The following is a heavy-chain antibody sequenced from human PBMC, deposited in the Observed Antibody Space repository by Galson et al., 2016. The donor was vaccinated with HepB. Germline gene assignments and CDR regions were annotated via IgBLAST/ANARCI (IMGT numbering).Heavy chain of an antibody. J-gene: IGHJ4*02. CDR3: ARLVAYCVGDCYPY. D-gene: IGHD2-21*02. CDR2: VYFSGTT. CDR1: GGSIASSSYY. Sequence: SETLSLTCSVSGGSIASSSYYWGWIRQPPGKGLEWIGCVYFSGTTYSTPSLKSRVSMSVATSTNQFSLNLNSVTAADTAVYYCARLVAYCVGDCYPYWGQGTLVTVSS. V-gene: IGHV4-39*01.